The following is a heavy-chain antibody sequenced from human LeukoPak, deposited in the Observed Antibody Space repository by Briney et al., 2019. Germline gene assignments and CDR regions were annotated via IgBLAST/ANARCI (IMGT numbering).Heavy chain of an antibody. D-gene: IGHD3-10*01. CDR3: ARESHVTREDY. V-gene: IGHV1-18*01. Sequence: ASVNVSCKASGYTFTSYGISWVRQAPGQGLEWMGWISANDGNTDYPQKLQGRVTMTTDTSTSTAYMELRSLRSDDTAVYYCARESHVTREDYWGQGTLVTVSS. J-gene: IGHJ4*02. CDR1: GYTFTSYG. CDR2: ISANDGNT.